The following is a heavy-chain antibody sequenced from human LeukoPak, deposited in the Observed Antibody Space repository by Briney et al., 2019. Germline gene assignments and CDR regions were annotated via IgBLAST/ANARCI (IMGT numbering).Heavy chain of an antibody. CDR2: IKSKIDGDTT. J-gene: IGHJ5*02. Sequence: GGSLRLSCASSGLTFSNAWMSWVPHAPVNGLECGSRIKSKIDGDTTDYAPPVHGRFTISRDDSRHPLYLPINSLKPEHPAVYYCTTDAGVQYKFDPWGPGTLVTVSS. CDR3: TTDAGVQYKFDP. V-gene: IGHV3-15*01. CDR1: GLTFSNAW. D-gene: IGHD4-11*01.